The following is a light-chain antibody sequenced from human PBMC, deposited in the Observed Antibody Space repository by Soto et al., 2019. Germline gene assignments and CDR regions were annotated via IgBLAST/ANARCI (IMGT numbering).Light chain of an antibody. CDR1: QNNKNY. J-gene: IGKJ1*01. V-gene: IGKV4-1*01. CDR2: WAS. CDR3: QQRGK. Sequence: IVMTQSPDSLAVSLGDRSTINYKSSQNNKNYLAWYQQKTGQPPKLLIDWASTRASGVPDRFSGSASGTDFTLTISSLEPEDFAVYYCQQRGKFGQGTKVDIK.